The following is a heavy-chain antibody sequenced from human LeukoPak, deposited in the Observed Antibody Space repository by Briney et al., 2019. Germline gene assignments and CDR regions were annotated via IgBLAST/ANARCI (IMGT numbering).Heavy chain of an antibody. D-gene: IGHD3/OR15-3a*01. V-gene: IGHV3-7*01. CDR2: IKEDGSEK. CDR1: GFTFNSYW. CDR3: ARGTGWYCDC. J-gene: IGHJ4*02. Sequence: GSLRLSCAASGFTFNSYWMTWVRQAPGKGLEWVANIKEDGSEKYYVDSVKGRFTISRDSANNSLYLQMNSLRAEDTAVYYCARGTGWYCDCWGQGTLVTVSS.